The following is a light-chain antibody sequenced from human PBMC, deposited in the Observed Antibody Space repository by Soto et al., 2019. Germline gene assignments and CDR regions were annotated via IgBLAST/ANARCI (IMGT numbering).Light chain of an antibody. CDR2: DVS. J-gene: IGLJ1*01. CDR3: SSYTSTSTYV. Sequence: QSALTQPASVSGSPGQSITISCTGTSRFVGGYNYVSWYQQYPGKAPKLMIYDVSNRPSGVSNRFSGSKSGNSASLTISGLQAEDEADYYCSSYTSTSTYVFGTGTKVTVL. CDR1: SRFVGGYNY. V-gene: IGLV2-14*01.